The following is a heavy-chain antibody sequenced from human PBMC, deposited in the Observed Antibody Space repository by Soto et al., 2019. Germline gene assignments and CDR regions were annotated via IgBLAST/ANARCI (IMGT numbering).Heavy chain of an antibody. J-gene: IGHJ5*02. CDR1: GGTFSTYT. V-gene: IGHV1-69*08. Sequence: QVQLVQSGAEVKKPGSSVKVSCKASGGTFSTYTITWVRQAPGQGLEWMGRIIPIIGIINYAQKFQGRVTFSADKCTGTAYMELTGLRSDDTAVYYCAGDPDSHYNDSHASSYPWGQGTLVTVSS. CDR2: IIPIIGII. CDR3: AGDPDSHYNDSHASSYP. D-gene: IGHD4-4*01.